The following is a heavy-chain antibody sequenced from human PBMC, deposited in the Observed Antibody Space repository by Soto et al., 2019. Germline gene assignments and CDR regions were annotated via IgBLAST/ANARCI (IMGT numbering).Heavy chain of an antibody. CDR1: GFTFSDYY. CDR3: ARKKGDTFDI. V-gene: IGHV3-11*04. J-gene: IGHJ3*02. CDR2: ISGNGEVI. Sequence: PGGSLRLSCAASGFTFSDYYIHWIRRAPGKGLEWISYISGNGEVIQYAASARGRFTISRDNAKDSLYLQMNSLRAEDTAVYYCARKKGDTFDIWGQGTMVTVSS.